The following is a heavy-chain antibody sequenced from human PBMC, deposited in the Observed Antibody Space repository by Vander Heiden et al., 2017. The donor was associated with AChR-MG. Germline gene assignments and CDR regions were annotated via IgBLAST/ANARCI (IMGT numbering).Heavy chain of an antibody. Sequence: EVQLFVSGGGLVPPGGSLILSSSASGFSVSSKAMSWVRQAPGKWLEWVSAISGSGGNTYYADSVKGRFTISRDNSKNTRYLQMNSLRAEDTAVYYCAKAEQLGPRWFYFDYWGQGTLVTVSS. CDR3: AKAEQLGPRWFYFDY. V-gene: IGHV3-23*01. D-gene: IGHD6-13*01. J-gene: IGHJ4*02. CDR1: GFSVSSKA. CDR2: ISGSGGNT.